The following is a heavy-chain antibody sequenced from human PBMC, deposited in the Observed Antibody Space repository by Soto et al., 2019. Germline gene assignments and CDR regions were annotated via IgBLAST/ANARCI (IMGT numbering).Heavy chain of an antibody. Sequence: EVQLVESGGGLIQPGGSLNLSCAASGLPVSTNYMSWVRQAPGKGLEWVSAIYNDGKTYYADSVKGRFTISRDASKNTLHLQMDSLRDEDTAVYYCVRPLPSGQNYGMDVWGQGTTVTVSS. CDR1: GLPVSTNY. V-gene: IGHV3-53*01. CDR3: VRPLPSGQNYGMDV. D-gene: IGHD3-10*01. CDR2: IYNDGKT. J-gene: IGHJ6*02.